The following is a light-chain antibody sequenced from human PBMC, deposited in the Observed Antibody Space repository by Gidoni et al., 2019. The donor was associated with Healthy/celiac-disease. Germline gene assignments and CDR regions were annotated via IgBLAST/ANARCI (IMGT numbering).Light chain of an antibody. V-gene: IGKV2-28*01. CDR2: LGS. CDR1: QSLLHSNGYNY. CDR3: MQALQTPLT. Sequence: DIVMTQSPLSLPVTPGEPASISCRSSQSLLHSNGYNYLDWYLQKPWQSPQLLIYLGSNRASGVPDRFSGSGPGTDFTLKISRVEAEDVGVYYCMQALQTPLTFGGGTKVEIK. J-gene: IGKJ4*01.